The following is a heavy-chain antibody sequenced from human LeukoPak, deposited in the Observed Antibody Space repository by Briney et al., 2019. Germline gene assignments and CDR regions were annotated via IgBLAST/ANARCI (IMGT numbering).Heavy chain of an antibody. CDR3: ARHRKVDTAGDY. Sequence: PSETLSLTCTVSGRSISSNNYYWGWVRQPPGKGLEWIGSIYYTGSAHYNPSLKSRVTISVDTSRNKFSLKLTSVTAADTAVYYCARHRKVDTAGDYWGRGALVTVSS. J-gene: IGHJ4*02. CDR1: GRSISSNNYY. CDR2: IYYTGSA. D-gene: IGHD5-18*01. V-gene: IGHV4-39*01.